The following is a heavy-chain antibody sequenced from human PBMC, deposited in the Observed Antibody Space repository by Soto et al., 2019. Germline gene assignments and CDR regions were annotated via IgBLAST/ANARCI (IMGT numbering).Heavy chain of an antibody. D-gene: IGHD6-13*01. CDR3: ARFGSSSWSHHNWFDP. V-gene: IGHV3-11*01. CDR2: ISSSGSTI. Sequence: GGSLRLSCAASGFTFSDYYMSWIRQAPGKGLEWVSYISSSGSTIYYADSVKGRFTISRDNAKNSLYLQMNSLRAEDTAVYYCARFGSSSWSHHNWFDPWGQGTLVTVSS. CDR1: GFTFSDYY. J-gene: IGHJ5*02.